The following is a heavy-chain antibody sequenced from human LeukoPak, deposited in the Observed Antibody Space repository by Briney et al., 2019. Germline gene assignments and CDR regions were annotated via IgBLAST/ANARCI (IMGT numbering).Heavy chain of an antibody. J-gene: IGHJ5*02. Sequence: PSETLSLTCTVSGGSISSYYWSWIRQPPGKGLEWIGYIYYSGSTNYNPSLKSRVTISVDTSKNQFSLKLSSVTAADTAVYYCARGIAVAGKRFDPWXXXTXVTVSS. D-gene: IGHD6-19*01. CDR3: ARGIAVAGKRFDP. CDR1: GGSISSYY. V-gene: IGHV4-59*08. CDR2: IYYSGST.